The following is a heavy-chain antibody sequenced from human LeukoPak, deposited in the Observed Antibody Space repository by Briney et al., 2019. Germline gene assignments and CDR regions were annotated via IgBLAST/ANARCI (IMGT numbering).Heavy chain of an antibody. J-gene: IGHJ5*02. D-gene: IGHD5/OR15-5a*01. CDR3: ARVVSSRSTVGFDP. CDR1: GFNFNDYY. V-gene: IGHV3-11*04. CDR2: ITTGRTL. Sequence: GGSLRLSCAASGFNFNDYYMSWIRQAPGKGRECVSYITTGRTLSYADSVKGRFTISRDNAKNSLFLQMKSLRVEDTAVYYCARVVSSRSTVGFDPWGQGTLVTVSS.